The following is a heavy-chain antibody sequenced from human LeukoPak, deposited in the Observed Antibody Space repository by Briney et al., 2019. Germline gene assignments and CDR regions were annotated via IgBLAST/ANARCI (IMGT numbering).Heavy chain of an antibody. V-gene: IGHV3-30*02. CDR1: GFTFSNHG. D-gene: IGHD6-6*01. Sequence: GGSLRLSCAASGFTFSNHGMHWVRQAPGKGLEWVAFIRYDGSNKYYADSVKGRFTISRDNSKNTLYLQTNSLRAEDTAVYYCAKDRLEYSSSGYYYMDVWGKGTTVAVSS. CDR3: AKDRLEYSSSGYYYMDV. J-gene: IGHJ6*03. CDR2: IRYDGSNK.